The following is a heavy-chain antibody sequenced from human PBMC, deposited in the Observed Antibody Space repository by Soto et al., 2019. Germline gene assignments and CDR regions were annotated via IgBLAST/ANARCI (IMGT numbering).Heavy chain of an antibody. V-gene: IGHV4-39*01. D-gene: IGHD5-18*01. CDR2: IYYSGST. CDR3: ASRAMVGPYYYYGMDG. J-gene: IGHJ6*02. CDR1: GGSISSSSYY. Sequence: SETLSLTCTVSGGSISSSSYYWGWIRQPPGKGLEWIGSIYYSGSTYYNPSLKSRVTISVDTSKNQFSLKLSSVTAADTAVYYCASRAMVGPYYYYGMDGWGQGTTVTVSS.